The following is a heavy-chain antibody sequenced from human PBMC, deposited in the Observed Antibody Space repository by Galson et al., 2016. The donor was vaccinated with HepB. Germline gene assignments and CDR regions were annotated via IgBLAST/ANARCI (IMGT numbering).Heavy chain of an antibody. CDR2: ISWNSGSS. CDR1: EFTFDDYA. V-gene: IGHV3-9*01. D-gene: IGHD6-19*01. CDR3: AKDYSSGWFGAGGFEH. J-gene: IGHJ4*02. Sequence: SLRLSCAASEFTFDDYAMHWVRQVPGKGLEWVSGISWNSGSSGYADSVKGRFTVSRDNAKNSLYLQMNSLRAEDTAFNFCAKDYSSGWFGAGGFEHWGQGTLVTVSS.